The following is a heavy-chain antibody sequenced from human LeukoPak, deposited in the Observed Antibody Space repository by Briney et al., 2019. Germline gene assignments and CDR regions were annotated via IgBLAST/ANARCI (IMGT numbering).Heavy chain of an antibody. CDR3: AKTVTVTTSAFDI. V-gene: IGHV4-34*01. CDR2: INHSGST. Sequence: SETLSLTCAVYGGSFSGYYWSWIRQPPGKGLEWIGEINHSGSTNYNPSLKSRVTISVDTSKNQFSLKLSSVTAAGTAVYYCAKTVTVTTSAFDIWGQGTMVTVSS. CDR1: GGSFSGYY. D-gene: IGHD4-17*01. J-gene: IGHJ3*02.